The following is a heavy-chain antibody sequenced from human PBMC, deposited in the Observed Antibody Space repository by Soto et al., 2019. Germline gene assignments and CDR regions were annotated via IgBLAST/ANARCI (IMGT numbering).Heavy chain of an antibody. V-gene: IGHV3-11*01. Sequence: QVQLVESGGGLVKPGGSLRLSCAASGFTFNDYYMSWIRQAPGKGLEWVSYISTSGSSGSTIYYADSVKGRFTISRDNVKNSLYLRMNSLRAEGTAVYYCVGGARGRRIELGLDYWGQGTLVTVSS. D-gene: IGHD3-10*01. CDR1: GFTFNDYY. J-gene: IGHJ4*02. CDR3: VGGARGRRIELGLDY. CDR2: ISTSGSSGSTI.